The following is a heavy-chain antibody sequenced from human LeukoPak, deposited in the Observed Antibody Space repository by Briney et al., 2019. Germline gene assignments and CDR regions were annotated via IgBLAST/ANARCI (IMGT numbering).Heavy chain of an antibody. V-gene: IGHV3-23*01. CDR2: VSGSGSFT. CDR3: ARERRGAEAFDI. Sequence: GGSLRLSCAASGFTFRSYAMDWVRQAPGKGLEWVSAVSGSGSFTFYADSVKGRFTISRDNAKNTLYLQMNSLRAEDTAVYYCARERRGAEAFDIWGQGTMVTVSS. D-gene: IGHD3-10*01. CDR1: GFTFRSYA. J-gene: IGHJ3*02.